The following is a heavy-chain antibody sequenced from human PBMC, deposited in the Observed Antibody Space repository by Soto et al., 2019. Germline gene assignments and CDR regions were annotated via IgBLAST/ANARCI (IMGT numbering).Heavy chain of an antibody. CDR1: GFTFSSYA. CDR3: AKSSSYDSSGYPGPYYYGMDV. V-gene: IGHV3-23*01. D-gene: IGHD3-22*01. Sequence: GGSLRLSCAASGFTFSSYAMSWVRQAPGKGLEWVSAISGSGGSTYYADSVKGRFTISRDNSKNTLYLQMNSLRAEDTAVYYYAKSSSYDSSGYPGPYYYGMDVWGQGTTVTVSS. CDR2: ISGSGGST. J-gene: IGHJ6*02.